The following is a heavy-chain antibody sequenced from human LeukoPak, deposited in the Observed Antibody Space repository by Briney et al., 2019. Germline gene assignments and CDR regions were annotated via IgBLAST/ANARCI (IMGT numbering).Heavy chain of an antibody. CDR2: IYYSGST. Sequence: SETLSLTCTVSGGSISSGGYYWSWIRQHPGKGLEWIGYIYYSGSTYYNPSLKSRVTISVDTSKNQFSLKLSSVTAADTAVYYCARDNQQLKIDYWGQGTLVTVSS. CDR3: ARDNQQLKIDY. D-gene: IGHD5-18*01. V-gene: IGHV4-31*03. CDR1: GGSISSGGYY. J-gene: IGHJ4*02.